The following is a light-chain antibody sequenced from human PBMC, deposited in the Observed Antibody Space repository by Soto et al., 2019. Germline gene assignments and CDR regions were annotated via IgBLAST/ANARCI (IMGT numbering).Light chain of an antibody. V-gene: IGKV3-20*01. Sequence: VMTQSPLSLPVTLGQPASISCRSIQSLVYSDGNTYLAWYQQKPGQAPRLLIYGASSRATGIPDRFSGSGSGTDFTLTISRLEPEDFAVYYCQQYGSSPTFGQGTKVDIK. J-gene: IGKJ1*01. CDR1: QSLVYSDGNTY. CDR3: QQYGSSPT. CDR2: GAS.